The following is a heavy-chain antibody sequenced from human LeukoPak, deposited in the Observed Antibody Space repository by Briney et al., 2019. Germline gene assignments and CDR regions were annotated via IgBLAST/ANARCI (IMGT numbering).Heavy chain of an antibody. D-gene: IGHD3-10*01. CDR3: ARTYGSGSYNWFAP. Sequence: SETLSLTCAVSRGSISRYYWSWIRQPAGKGLGWIGRIYTSGSTNYNPSLKSRVTMSLDTSKNQFSLKLSSVSAADTAGYYCARTYGSGSYNWFAPWGQGTLVTVSS. CDR1: RGSISRYY. J-gene: IGHJ5*02. V-gene: IGHV4-4*07. CDR2: IYTSGST.